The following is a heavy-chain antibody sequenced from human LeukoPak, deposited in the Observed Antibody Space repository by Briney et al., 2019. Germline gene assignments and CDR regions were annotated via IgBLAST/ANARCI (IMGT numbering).Heavy chain of an antibody. D-gene: IGHD1-26*01. Sequence: SETLSLTCTVSGGSISSGGYWSWIRQHPGKGLEWIGYIYYSGSTNYNPSLKSRVTISVDTSKNQFSLKLSSVTAADTAVYYCARIVGATWNYFDYWGQGTLVTVSS. CDR2: IYYSGST. J-gene: IGHJ4*02. CDR3: ARIVGATWNYFDY. CDR1: GGSISSGGY. V-gene: IGHV4-61*08.